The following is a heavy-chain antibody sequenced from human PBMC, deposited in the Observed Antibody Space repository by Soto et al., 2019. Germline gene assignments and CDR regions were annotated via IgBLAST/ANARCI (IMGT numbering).Heavy chain of an antibody. CDR2: ISGSGGST. V-gene: IGHV3-23*01. CDR1: GFTFSIYA. J-gene: IGHJ4*02. Sequence: SCAASGFTFSIYAMSWVRQAPGKGLEWVSAISGSGGSTYYADSVKGRFTISRDNSKNTLYLQMNSLRAEDTAVYYCAKDQFRVIVVLYYWGQGTLVTVSS. D-gene: IGHD2-21*01. CDR3: AKDQFRVIVVLYY.